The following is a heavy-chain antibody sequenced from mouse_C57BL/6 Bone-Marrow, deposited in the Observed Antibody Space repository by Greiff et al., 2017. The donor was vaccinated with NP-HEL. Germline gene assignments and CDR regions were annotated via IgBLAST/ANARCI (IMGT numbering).Heavy chain of an antibody. CDR3: ARSEAALATGFAY. V-gene: IGHV1-26*01. J-gene: IGHJ3*01. Sequence: EVQLQQSGPELVKPGASVKISCKASGYTFTDYYMNWVKQSPGKSLEWIGDINPNNGGTSYNQKFTGKATLTVNKSSSTAYMELRSLTAKDSAVYDCARSEAALATGFAYWGQGTLVTVSA. CDR1: GYTFTDYY. D-gene: IGHD3-1*01. CDR2: INPNNGGT.